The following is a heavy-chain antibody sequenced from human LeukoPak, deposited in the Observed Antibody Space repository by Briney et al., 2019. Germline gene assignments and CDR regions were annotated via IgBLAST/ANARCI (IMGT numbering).Heavy chain of an antibody. CDR1: GFTFSNYA. D-gene: IGHD5-18*01. Sequence: GGSPRLSCTASGFTFSNYAMDWVRQAPGKGLEWVATIFNNGANAFYADSVKGRFTISRDNSKNTLYLQMISLRVEDTAMYYCAKELHEVCYYGPDVWGQGATVTVSS. J-gene: IGHJ6*02. CDR2: IFNNGANA. V-gene: IGHV3-23*01. CDR3: AKELHEVCYYGPDV.